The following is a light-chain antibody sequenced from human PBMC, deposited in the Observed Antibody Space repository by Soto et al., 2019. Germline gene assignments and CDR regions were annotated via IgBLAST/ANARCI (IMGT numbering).Light chain of an antibody. J-gene: IGLJ1*01. Sequence: QSVLTQPPSVSGAPGQRGTISCTGGRSNVGGGYDVHWYQQLPGKAPKLLISGSTNRPSGIPDRFSGSKSGTSASLAITGLQAEDEADYYCQSYDSRLTTYVFGTGTKVTVL. CDR2: GST. CDR3: QSYDSRLTTYV. V-gene: IGLV1-40*01. CDR1: RSNVGGGYD.